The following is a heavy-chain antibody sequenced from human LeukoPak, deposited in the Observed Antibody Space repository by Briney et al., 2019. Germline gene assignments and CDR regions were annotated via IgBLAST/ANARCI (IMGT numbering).Heavy chain of an antibody. CDR1: GFTFSSYS. Sequence: PGGSLRLSCAASGFTFSSYSMNWVRQAPGKGLEWVSYISSSSSTIYYADSVKGRFTISRDNSKNTLYLQMNSLRAEDTAVYYCAKDRDTDDAFDIWGQGTMVTVSS. D-gene: IGHD5-18*01. J-gene: IGHJ3*02. CDR2: ISSSSSTI. V-gene: IGHV3-48*01. CDR3: AKDRDTDDAFDI.